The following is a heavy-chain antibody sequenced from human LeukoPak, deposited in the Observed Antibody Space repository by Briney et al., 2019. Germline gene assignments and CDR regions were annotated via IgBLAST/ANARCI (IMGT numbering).Heavy chain of an antibody. V-gene: IGHV3-48*01. CDR1: GFTFSTSS. D-gene: IGHD3-3*01. CDR3: ARGNLWSGD. Sequence: GGSLRLSCAASGFTFSTSSMNWVRQAPGKGLEWISYISSSSSTMYYADSVKGRFTISRDNAKNSLYLQMNSLRAEDTAVYYCARGNLWSGDWGQGTLVTVSS. CDR2: ISSSSSTM. J-gene: IGHJ4*02.